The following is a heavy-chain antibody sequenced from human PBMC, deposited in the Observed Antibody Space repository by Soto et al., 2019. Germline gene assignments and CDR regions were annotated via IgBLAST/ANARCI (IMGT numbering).Heavy chain of an antibody. D-gene: IGHD2-21*02. Sequence: QVQLVQSGAEVKKPGSSVKVSCKASGGTFSSYAISWVRQAPGQGLEWMGGIIPIFGTANYAQKFQGRVTITADESTSTAYMELSSLSSEDTAVYYCARDQLAYCGGDCYSHYYGMDVWGRGTTVTVSS. CDR1: GGTFSSYA. CDR2: IIPIFGTA. J-gene: IGHJ6*02. CDR3: ARDQLAYCGGDCYSHYYGMDV. V-gene: IGHV1-69*01.